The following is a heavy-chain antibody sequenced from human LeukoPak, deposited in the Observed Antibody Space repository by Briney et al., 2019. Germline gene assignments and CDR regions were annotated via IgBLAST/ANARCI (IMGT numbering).Heavy chain of an antibody. CDR1: GFTFSSYS. V-gene: IGHV3-21*01. J-gene: IGHJ6*02. Sequence: PGGSLRLSCAASGFTFSSYSMNWVRQAPGKGLEWVSSISSSSSYIYYADSVKGRFTISRDNAKNSLYLQMNSLRAEDTAVYYCAREEGVNSGMDVWGQGATVTVSS. CDR2: ISSSSSYI. D-gene: IGHD3-10*01. CDR3: AREEGVNSGMDV.